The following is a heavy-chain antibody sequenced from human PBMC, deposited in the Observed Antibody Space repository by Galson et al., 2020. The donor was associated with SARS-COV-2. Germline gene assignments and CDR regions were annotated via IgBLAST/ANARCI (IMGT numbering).Heavy chain of an antibody. CDR1: GFTFSNYA. D-gene: IGHD3-9*01. J-gene: IGHJ1*01. Sequence: GESLKNPCAASGFTFSNYAMTWVRQAPGKGLECVSGISGSGGRTYYADSVKGRFTISRDNSKNTLYLQMNSLRADDTAVYYCAKDSDYDILTGYYSEYFQHWGQGTLVTVSS. CDR3: AKDSDYDILTGYYSEYFQH. CDR2: ISGSGGRT. V-gene: IGHV3-23*01.